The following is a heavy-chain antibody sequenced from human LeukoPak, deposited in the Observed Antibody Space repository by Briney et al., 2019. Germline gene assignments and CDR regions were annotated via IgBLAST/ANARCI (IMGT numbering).Heavy chain of an antibody. Sequence: PGGSLRLSCAASGFTFSNDWMSWVRQAPGKGLEWMASIKGDGSDKYYVDSVKGRFTISRDNAKNSMYLQMNSLRAEDTAVYYCARDPETKRGRGGLDYWGPGTLVIVSS. D-gene: IGHD1-14*01. J-gene: IGHJ4*02. CDR2: IKGDGSDK. V-gene: IGHV3-7*01. CDR1: GFTFSNDW. CDR3: ARDPETKRGRGGLDY.